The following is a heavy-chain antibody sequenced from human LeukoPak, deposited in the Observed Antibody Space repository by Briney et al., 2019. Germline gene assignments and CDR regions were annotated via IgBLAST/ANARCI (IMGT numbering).Heavy chain of an antibody. V-gene: IGHV3-15*01. CDR1: GFTFSNVW. CDR2: IRRKTDGETT. J-gene: IGHJ4*02. D-gene: IGHD2-21*01. Sequence: GGSLRLSCAASGFTFSNVWMSWVRQVPGKELEWVGRIRRKTDGETTDRAAPVKGRFTISRDDSKNTLYLQMNSLKTEDTAVYYCVTDLVIKGYFDYWGQGALVTVSS. CDR3: VTDLVIKGYFDY.